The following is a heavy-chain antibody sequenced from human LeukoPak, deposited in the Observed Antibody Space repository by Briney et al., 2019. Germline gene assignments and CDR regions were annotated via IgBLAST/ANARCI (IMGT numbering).Heavy chain of an antibody. Sequence: PGGSLRLSCAASGFTFSSYEMNWVRQAPGKGLEWVSYISSSGSTIYYADSVKGRFTISRDSAKNSLYLQMNSLRAEDTAVYYCARDDYSNPFDYWGQGTLVTVSS. CDR1: GFTFSSYE. CDR3: ARDDYSNPFDY. V-gene: IGHV3-48*03. CDR2: ISSSGSTI. D-gene: IGHD4-11*01. J-gene: IGHJ4*02.